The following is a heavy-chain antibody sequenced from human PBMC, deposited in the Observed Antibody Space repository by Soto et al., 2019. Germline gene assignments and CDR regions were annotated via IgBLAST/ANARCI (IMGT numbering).Heavy chain of an antibody. CDR3: ARVEVYYVTRNQYNWFDP. Sequence: SETLSLTCTVSGGSISSGDYYWSWIRQPPGKGLEWIGYIYYSGSTYYNPSLKSRVTISVDTSKNQFSLKLSSVTAADTAVYYCARVEVYYVTRNQYNWFDPWGQGTLVTVSS. CDR2: IYYSGST. D-gene: IGHD3-10*02. J-gene: IGHJ5*02. V-gene: IGHV4-30-4*01. CDR1: GGSISSGDYY.